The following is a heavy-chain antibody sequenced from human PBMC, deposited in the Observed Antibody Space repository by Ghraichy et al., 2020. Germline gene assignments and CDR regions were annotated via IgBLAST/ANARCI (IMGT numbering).Heavy chain of an antibody. V-gene: IGHV3-33*01. CDR2: TWYDGSNK. CDR3: ARDGGQITFTRGYTYCIDY. J-gene: IGHJ4*02. D-gene: IGHD5-18*01. CDR1: GFTFSSYG. Sequence: GGSLRLSCAAFGFTFSSYGMHWVRQVPGKGLEWVAVTWYDGSNKYYADSVKGRFTISRDNSKNTLYLKMNSLRAEDTAVYYCARDGGQITFTRGYTYCIDYWGQGILVTVSS.